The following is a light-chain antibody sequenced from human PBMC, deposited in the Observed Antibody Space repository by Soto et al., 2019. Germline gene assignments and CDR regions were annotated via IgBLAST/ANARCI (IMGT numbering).Light chain of an antibody. CDR1: QSVSSTY. J-gene: IGKJ1*01. CDR3: QQYGSSPPWT. CDR2: GAS. Sequence: EIVLTQSPGTLSLSPGERATLSCRASQSVSSTYLAWYQHKPGQAPRLLFYGASSRATDIPDRFSGSGSGTDFTLTISRLEPEYFAVYYCQQYGSSPPWTFGQGTKVEIK. V-gene: IGKV3-20*01.